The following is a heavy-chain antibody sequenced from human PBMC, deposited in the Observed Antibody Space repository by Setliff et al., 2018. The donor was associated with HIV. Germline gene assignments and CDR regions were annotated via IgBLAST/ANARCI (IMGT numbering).Heavy chain of an antibody. V-gene: IGHV4-39*07. CDR2: IYYRGSA. CDR1: GGSISTTNYY. CDR3: ARARGPPLPVLDL. Sequence: SETLSLTCSVSGGSISTTNYYWGWVRQPPGKGLEWIGIIYYRGSAYYDLSLKSRVTLSVDASKNSFSLNLTSVTAADTAVYFCARARGPPLPVLDLWGQGTLVTVSS. D-gene: IGHD3-10*01. J-gene: IGHJ5*02.